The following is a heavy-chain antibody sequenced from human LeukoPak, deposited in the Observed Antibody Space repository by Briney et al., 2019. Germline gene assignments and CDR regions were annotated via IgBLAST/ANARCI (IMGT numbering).Heavy chain of an antibody. CDR2: INHSGST. Sequence: PSETLSLTCAVYGGSFSGYYWSWIRQPPGKGLEWVGEINHSGSTNYNPSLKSRVTISVDTSKNQFSLKPSSVTAADTAVYYCARGLTGAAAGTLSIDYWGQGTLVTVSS. CDR1: GGSFSGYY. J-gene: IGHJ4*02. V-gene: IGHV4-34*01. CDR3: ARGLTGAAAGTLSIDY. D-gene: IGHD6-13*01.